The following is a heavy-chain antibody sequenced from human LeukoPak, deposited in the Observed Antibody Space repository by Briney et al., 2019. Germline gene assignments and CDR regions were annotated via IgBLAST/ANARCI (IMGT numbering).Heavy chain of an antibody. CDR2: IIPMFGTA. V-gene: IGHV1-69*13. CDR1: GGTFSSYA. CDR3: ARGRCSSTSCYSDY. J-gene: IGHJ4*02. Sequence: ASVKVSCKASGGTFSSYAISWVRQAPGQGLEWMGGIIPMFGTAKYAQKLQGRVTITADESTSTAYMELSSLRSEDTAVYYCARGRCSSTSCYSDYWGQGTLVTVSS. D-gene: IGHD2-2*01.